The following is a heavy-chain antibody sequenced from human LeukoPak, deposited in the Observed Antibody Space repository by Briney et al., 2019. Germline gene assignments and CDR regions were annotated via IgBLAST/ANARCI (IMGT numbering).Heavy chain of an antibody. CDR2: INHSGST. CDR1: GGSFSGYY. D-gene: IGHD1-26*01. Sequence: SETLSHTCAVYGGSFSGYYWSWIRQPPGKGLEWIGEINHSGSTNYNPSLESRVAISIDKSNNQFSLNLSSVTADDTAVYYCARDTVGATFPGAFDIWGQGTMVTVSS. V-gene: IGHV4-34*01. CDR3: ARDTVGATFPGAFDI. J-gene: IGHJ3*02.